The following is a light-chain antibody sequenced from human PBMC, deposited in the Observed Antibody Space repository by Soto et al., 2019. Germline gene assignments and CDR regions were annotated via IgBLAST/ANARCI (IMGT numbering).Light chain of an antibody. V-gene: IGKV3D-15*01. CDR3: QQYVIWPIT. Sequence: EIVMTQSPATLSVSPGERATLSCRASQNIGNALAWYQQKPGQAPRLLIYDASIRAADFPARFSGSGSGTEYTLTISSLQSEDFAGYYCQQYVIWPITFGQGTRLEIK. J-gene: IGKJ5*01. CDR1: QNIGNA. CDR2: DAS.